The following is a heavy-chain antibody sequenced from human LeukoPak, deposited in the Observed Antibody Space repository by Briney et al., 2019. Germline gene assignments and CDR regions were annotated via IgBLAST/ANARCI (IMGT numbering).Heavy chain of an antibody. CDR1: GFTFSSYA. CDR2: ISYDGSNK. J-gene: IGHJ4*02. CDR3: AKGSGYDFTGVLDY. Sequence: PGGSLRLSCAASGFTFSSYAMHWVRQAPGKGLEWVAVISYDGSNKYYADSVKGRFTISRDNAKNSLYLQMNSLRAEDTALYYCAKGSGYDFTGVLDYWGQGTLVTVSS. D-gene: IGHD5-12*01. V-gene: IGHV3-30*04.